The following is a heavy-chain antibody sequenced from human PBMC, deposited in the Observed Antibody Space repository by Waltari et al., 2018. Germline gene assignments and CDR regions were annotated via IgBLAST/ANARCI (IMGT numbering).Heavy chain of an antibody. D-gene: IGHD3-16*01. Sequence: QMQESGPGLVKPSETLSLMCSVSDFSISSGFYWGWLRPSPGTGLERIGSISDSWTTSYYPSLKLRVTISIAPSKNQFSLKLGSVTAAEPAVFYVAREAGSGIDWYHDSWGQGILVTVSS. CDR1: DFSISSGFY. CDR3: AREAGSGIDWYHDS. J-gene: IGHJ5*02. CDR2: ISDSWTT. V-gene: IGHV4-38-2*02.